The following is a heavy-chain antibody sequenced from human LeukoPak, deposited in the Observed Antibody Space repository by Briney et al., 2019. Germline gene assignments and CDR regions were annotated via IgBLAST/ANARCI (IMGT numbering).Heavy chain of an antibody. V-gene: IGHV4-31*02. CDR2: ISYTGIT. J-gene: IGHJ5*02. Sequence: SETLSLTCSVSGGSISSGGSFWSWIRHRPGQGLEWIVYISYTGITFYNPSLQFRLTISVDTSKNQFSLKLSSLTAADTAVYYCARTTDSQNWFDPWGQGTLVTVSS. CDR3: ARTTDSQNWFDP. D-gene: IGHD1-1*01. CDR1: GGSISSGGSF.